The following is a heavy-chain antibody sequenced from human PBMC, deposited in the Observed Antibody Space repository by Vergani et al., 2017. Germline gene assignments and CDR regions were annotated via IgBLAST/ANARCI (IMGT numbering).Heavy chain of an antibody. CDR2: ISSSSSYI. Sequence: EVQLVESGGGLVKPGGSLRLSCAASGFTFSSYSMNWVRQAPGKGLEWVSSISSSSSYIYYADSVKGRFTISRDNAKNSLYLQMNSLRAEDTAVYYCAREILGGYYGSGRYTTNWFDPWGQGTLVTVSS. J-gene: IGHJ5*02. CDR1: GFTFSSYS. V-gene: IGHV3-21*01. D-gene: IGHD3-10*01. CDR3: AREILGGYYGSGRYTTNWFDP.